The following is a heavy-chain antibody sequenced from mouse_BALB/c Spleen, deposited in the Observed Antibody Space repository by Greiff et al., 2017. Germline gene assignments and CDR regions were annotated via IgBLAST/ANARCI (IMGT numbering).Heavy chain of an antibody. CDR1: GFSLTGYG. CDR2: IWGDGST. V-gene: IGHV2-6-7*01. D-gene: IGHD1-1*01. CDR3: ARERGSGSSLYYFDY. J-gene: IGHJ2*01. Sequence: VQLQQSGPGLVAPSQSLSITCTVSGFSLTGYGVNWVRQPPGKGLEWLGMIWGDGSTDYNSALKSRLSISKDNSKSQVFLKMNSLQTDDTAMYYCARERGSGSSLYYFDYWGQGTTLTVSS.